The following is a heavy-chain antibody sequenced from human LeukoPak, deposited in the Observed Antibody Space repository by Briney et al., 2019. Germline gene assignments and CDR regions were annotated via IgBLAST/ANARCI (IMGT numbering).Heavy chain of an antibody. Sequence: GASGKVSCKVSGYTLTQLSIHWVRQAPGRGLEWGGGFDPEDGETIYAQKFQGRVTMTEDTSTDTAFMELSSLTSEDTALYYCAIWTNTYYFDFRGQGTLVTVS. J-gene: IGHJ4*02. CDR2: FDPEDGET. CDR1: GYTLTQLS. V-gene: IGHV1-24*01. CDR3: AIWTNTYYFDF. D-gene: IGHD2-8*01.